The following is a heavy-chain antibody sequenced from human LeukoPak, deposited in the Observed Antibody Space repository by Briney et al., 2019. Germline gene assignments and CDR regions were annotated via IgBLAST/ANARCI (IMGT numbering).Heavy chain of an antibody. J-gene: IGHJ3*02. CDR1: GFTVSSYE. CDR3: ARDQEPDAFDI. Sequence: PGGSLRLSCAASGFTVSSYEMNWVRQAPGKGLEWVSYISSSGSALYYADSVKGRFTISRDNAKNSLFLQMNSLRAEDTAVYYCARDQEPDAFDIWGQGTMVTVSS. D-gene: IGHD1-26*01. CDR2: ISSSGSAL. V-gene: IGHV3-48*03.